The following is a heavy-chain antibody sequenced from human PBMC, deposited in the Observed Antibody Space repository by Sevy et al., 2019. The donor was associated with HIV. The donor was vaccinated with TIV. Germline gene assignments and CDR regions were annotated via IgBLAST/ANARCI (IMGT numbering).Heavy chain of an antibody. CDR1: GFTFSSYA. CDR3: TRVEGAADWGMDV. V-gene: IGHV3-49*04. D-gene: IGHD1-26*01. Sequence: GGSLRLSCTASGFTFSSYAMNWVRQAPGKGLEWVAFIRGKPYGGTTEYAASVKGRFTISRDDSKSIAYLQMNSLNTEDTAVYYCTRVEGAADWGMDVWGQGTTVTVSS. CDR2: IRGKPYGGTT. J-gene: IGHJ6*02.